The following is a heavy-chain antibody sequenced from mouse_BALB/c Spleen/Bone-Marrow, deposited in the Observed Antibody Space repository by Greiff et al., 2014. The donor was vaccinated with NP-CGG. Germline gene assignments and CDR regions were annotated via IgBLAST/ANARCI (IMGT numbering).Heavy chain of an antibody. Sequence: QVQLQQPGPGLVAPSQSLSITCTVSGFSLTNYGVHWVRQPPGKGLEWLGVIWADGSTNYNSALMPRLSISKDNSKSQVFFKMNSLQTDDTAMYYCARITTATGAMDYWGQGTSVTVSS. J-gene: IGHJ4*01. D-gene: IGHD1-2*01. V-gene: IGHV2-9*02. CDR1: GFSLTNYG. CDR2: IWADGST. CDR3: ARITTATGAMDY.